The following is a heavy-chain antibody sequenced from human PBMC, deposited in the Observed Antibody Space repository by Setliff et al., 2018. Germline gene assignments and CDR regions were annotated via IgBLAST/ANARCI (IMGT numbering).Heavy chain of an antibody. J-gene: IGHJ4*02. CDR1: GASISSGTYY. D-gene: IGHD1-1*01. CDR2: IHYGGTT. V-gene: IGHV4-39*01. CDR3: ARTGTYRDVDY. Sequence: SETLSLTCTVSGASISSGTYYWAWIRQPPGKGLEWIGRIHYGGTTYSNASLASRLTMSVDTSKNQFSLKLTSVTAADTAVYYCARTGTYRDVDYWGQGTRVTVSS.